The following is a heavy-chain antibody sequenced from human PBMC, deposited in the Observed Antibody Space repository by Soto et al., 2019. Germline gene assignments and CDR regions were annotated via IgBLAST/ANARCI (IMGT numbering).Heavy chain of an antibody. CDR2: IYDSGST. J-gene: IGHJ3*02. CDR1: GASISSYY. CDR3: AREGLRKGRVFDI. D-gene: IGHD3-16*01. Sequence: QVQLQESGPGLVRPSETLSLTCIVSGASISSYYWSWIRQPPGKGLEWIGYIYDSGSTEYNPSLKIRVTISTDTSKNQFSLKLNSVTAADTAVYYCAREGLRKGRVFDIWGQGTMVTVSS. V-gene: IGHV4-59*01.